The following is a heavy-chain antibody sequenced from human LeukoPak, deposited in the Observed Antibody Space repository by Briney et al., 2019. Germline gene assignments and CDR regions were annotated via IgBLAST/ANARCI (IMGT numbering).Heavy chain of an antibody. CDR1: GDSIDSSSYN. Sequence: SETLSLTCSVSGDSIDSSSYNWGWIRQPPGKGLQWIGSIYYTGSTYYDPSLESRLTISIDTSKNQFSLNLSPVTAADTAFYYCAREDYDILTGYYSWGQGTLVTVSS. D-gene: IGHD3-9*01. CDR2: IYYTGST. V-gene: IGHV4-39*07. J-gene: IGHJ5*02. CDR3: AREDYDILTGYYS.